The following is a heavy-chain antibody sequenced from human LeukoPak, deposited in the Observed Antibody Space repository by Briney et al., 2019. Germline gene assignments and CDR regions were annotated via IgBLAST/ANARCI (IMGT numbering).Heavy chain of an antibody. J-gene: IGHJ5*02. CDR1: GGSISSSSYY. CDR2: IYTSGST. D-gene: IGHD2-2*01. CDR3: ARHGEINCSSTSCPNWFDP. Sequence: PSETLSLTCTVSGGSISSSSYYWGWIRQPPGKGLEWIGRIYTSGSTNYNPSLKSRVTISVDTSKNQFSLKLSSVTAADTAVYYCARHGEINCSSTSCPNWFDPWGQGTLVTVSS. V-gene: IGHV4-39*01.